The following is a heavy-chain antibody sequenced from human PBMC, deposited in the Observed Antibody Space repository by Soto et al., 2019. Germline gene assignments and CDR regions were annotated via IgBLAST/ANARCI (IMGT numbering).Heavy chain of an antibody. CDR3: ARGQMNPITMIVGGIDY. CDR1: GYTFTSYA. D-gene: IGHD3-22*01. V-gene: IGHV1-3*01. CDR2: INAGNGNT. J-gene: IGHJ4*02. Sequence: ASVKVSCKASGYTFTSYAMHWVRQAPGQRLEWMGWINAGNGNTKYSQKFQGRVTITRDTSASTAYMELSSLRSEDTAVYYRARGQMNPITMIVGGIDYWGQGTLVTVSS.